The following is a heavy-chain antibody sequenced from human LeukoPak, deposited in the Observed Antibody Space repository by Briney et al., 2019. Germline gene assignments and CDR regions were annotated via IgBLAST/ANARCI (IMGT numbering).Heavy chain of an antibody. Sequence: PSETLSLTCTVSGYSISSGFYWGWIRQPPGKGLEWVGSVYYTGSTYHNPSLKSRVTMSIDTSRNQFSLKLSSVTAADTAMYYCAREDSGISDNACDIWGQGTMVTISS. CDR1: GYSISSGFY. V-gene: IGHV4-38-2*02. J-gene: IGHJ3*02. CDR3: AREDSGISDNACDI. D-gene: IGHD1-26*01. CDR2: VYYTGST.